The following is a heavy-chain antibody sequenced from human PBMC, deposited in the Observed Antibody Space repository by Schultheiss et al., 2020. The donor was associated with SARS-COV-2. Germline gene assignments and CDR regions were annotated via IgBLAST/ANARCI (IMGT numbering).Heavy chain of an antibody. CDR1: GFTFSSYA. CDR3: EGYCSSTSCYTVPA. Sequence: GESLKISCSASGFTFSSYAMHWVRQAPGKGLEYVSAISSNGGSTYYADSVKGRFTISRDNSKNTLYLQMSSLRAEDTAVYYCEGYCSSTSCYTVPAWGQGTLVTVSS. V-gene: IGHV3-64D*09. CDR2: ISSNGGST. D-gene: IGHD2-2*02. J-gene: IGHJ5*02.